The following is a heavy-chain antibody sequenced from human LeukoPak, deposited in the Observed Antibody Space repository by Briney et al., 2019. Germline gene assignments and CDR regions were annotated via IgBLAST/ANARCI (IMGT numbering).Heavy chain of an antibody. J-gene: IGHJ6*03. V-gene: IGHV3-21*04. Sequence: GGSLRLSCAASGFTFSSYSMKWVRQAPGKGLEWVSSISSSSSYISYADSVKGRFTISRDNFKNTLNLQMNNLRAEDTAVYYCAKDLQGYTTYDPYYYYYYMDVGGKGTTVTVSS. CDR3: AKDLQGYTTYDPYYYYYYMDV. CDR1: GFTFSSYS. D-gene: IGHD5-12*01. CDR2: ISSSSSYI.